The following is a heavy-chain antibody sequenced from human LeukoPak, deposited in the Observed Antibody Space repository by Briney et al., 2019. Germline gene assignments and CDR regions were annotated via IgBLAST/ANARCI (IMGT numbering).Heavy chain of an antibody. Sequence: ASVKVSCKASGGTFSSYAISWVRQAPGQGLEWMGGIIPIFGTANYAQKFQGRVTITTDESTSTAYMELSSLRSEDTAVYYCARDRLLGGNGGGFDYWGQGTLVTVSS. CDR3: ARDRLLGGNGGGFDY. V-gene: IGHV1-69*05. D-gene: IGHD4-23*01. J-gene: IGHJ4*02. CDR2: IIPIFGTA. CDR1: GGTFSSYA.